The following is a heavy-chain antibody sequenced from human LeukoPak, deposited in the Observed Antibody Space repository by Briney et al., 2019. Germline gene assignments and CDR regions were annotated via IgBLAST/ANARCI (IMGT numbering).Heavy chain of an antibody. CDR3: ASVGGIAAGYSSGWYHIDY. J-gene: IGHJ4*02. D-gene: IGHD6-19*01. CDR2: INSDGSST. CDR1: GVTLSSYW. Sequence: GGSLRLSRAPSGVTLSSYWMHWVRHAPGKGLVWVSRINSDGSSTSYAAPAKGRFPNSRDNAKITLYLQMNSLRAEDTAVYYCASVGGIAAGYSSGWYHIDYWGQGTLVTVSS. V-gene: IGHV3-74*01.